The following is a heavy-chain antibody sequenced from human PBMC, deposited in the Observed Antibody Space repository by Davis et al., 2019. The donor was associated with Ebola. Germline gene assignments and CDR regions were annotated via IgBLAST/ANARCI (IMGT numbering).Heavy chain of an antibody. CDR2: GTSADT. V-gene: IGHV3-23*01. CDR1: GFIFSTYV. D-gene: IGHD2-21*02. Sequence: GESLKISCSASGFIFSTYVMSWVRQAPGKGLEWVSTYGTSADTYYADSVKGRFTISRDNSRNTLYLQMNGLRVEDTAICYCAKDTANIWFDIWGQGTMVTFSS. CDR3: AKDTANIWFDI. J-gene: IGHJ3*02.